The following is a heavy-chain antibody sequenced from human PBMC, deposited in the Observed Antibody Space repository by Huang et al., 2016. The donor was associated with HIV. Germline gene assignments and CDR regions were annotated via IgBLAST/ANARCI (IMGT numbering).Heavy chain of an antibody. J-gene: IGHJ4*02. V-gene: IGHV3-49*05. CDR3: AASPTYEFGYGDY. CDR2: SRSNTYSGTV. Sequence: EVQWVEPGGGLVKRGRFLRLSCVVSCSIFGDYAISWYRRATGEGVEWVGISRSNTYSGTVEYAAFVRGRFTISRDDSRKVAYLQMDILKAEDSAMYYCAASPTYEFGYGDYWGQGTLVTVSS. CDR1: CSIFGDYA. D-gene: IGHD5-18*01.